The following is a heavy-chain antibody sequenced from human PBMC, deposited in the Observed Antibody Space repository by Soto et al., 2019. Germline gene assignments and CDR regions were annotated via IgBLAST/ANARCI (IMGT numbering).Heavy chain of an antibody. J-gene: IGHJ4*02. CDR1: GGSISSYY. CDR2: IYYSGST. Sequence: QVQLQESGPGLVKPSETLSLTCTVSGGSISSYYWSWIRQPPGKGLEWIGYIYYSGSTNYNPSLKSRVTISGDTSKNQFSLKLSSVTAADTAVYYCARGRGYCSGGREECHWGQGTLVTVSS. CDR3: ARGRGYCSGGREECH. D-gene: IGHD2-15*01. V-gene: IGHV4-59*01.